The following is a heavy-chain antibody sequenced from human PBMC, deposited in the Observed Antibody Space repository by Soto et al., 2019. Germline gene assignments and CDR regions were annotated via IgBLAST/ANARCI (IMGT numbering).Heavy chain of an antibody. CDR1: GYTFASFG. J-gene: IGHJ4*02. Sequence: QVRLVQSGGEVKTPGASVKVSCTASGYTFASFGVTWVRQAPGQGLEWVGWISAYNGATHYAQKFQGRVTLTTDTSTNTVSLELRSLKADDTALYYCVRDDIAVSGAIPDYWGQGTLVTVSS. V-gene: IGHV1-18*01. D-gene: IGHD6-19*01. CDR2: ISAYNGAT. CDR3: VRDDIAVSGAIPDY.